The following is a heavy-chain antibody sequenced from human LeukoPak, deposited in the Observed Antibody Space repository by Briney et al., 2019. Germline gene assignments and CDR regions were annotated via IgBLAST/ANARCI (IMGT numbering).Heavy chain of an antibody. J-gene: IGHJ6*04. V-gene: IGHV4-59*01. CDR2: IYYSGST. D-gene: IGHD5-12*01. Sequence: SETLSLTCTVSGGSISSYYWSWLRQPPGKGLEWIGYIYYSGSTNYNPSLKSRVTISVDTSKNQFFLKLSSVTAADTAVYYCARDRAYSGYDRWGKGTTVTISS. CDR1: GGSISSYY. CDR3: ARDRAYSGYDR.